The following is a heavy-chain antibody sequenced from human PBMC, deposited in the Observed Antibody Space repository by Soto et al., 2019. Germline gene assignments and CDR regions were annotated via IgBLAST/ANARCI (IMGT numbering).Heavy chain of an antibody. J-gene: IGHJ2*01. Sequence: QVQLVQSGAEVKKPGASVKVSCKASGYTFTSYYMHWVRQAPGQGLEWMGIINPSGGSTSYAQKFQGRVTMTRDTSKSTVYMELSSLRSEDTAVYYCAREGVRGGTVTTTPINYWYCDLWGRGTLVTVSS. CDR2: INPSGGST. D-gene: IGHD4-17*01. CDR1: GYTFTSYY. CDR3: AREGVRGGTVTTTPINYWYCDL. V-gene: IGHV1-46*01.